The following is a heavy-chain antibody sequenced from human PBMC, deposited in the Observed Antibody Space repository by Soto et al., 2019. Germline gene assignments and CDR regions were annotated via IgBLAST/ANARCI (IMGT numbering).Heavy chain of an antibody. Sequence: ASVKVSCKASGYSFTSLDINWVRQTAGQGLEWMGWMQPSTGRTGYTQKFQGRVTMTRDTSINTAYMELTTLTSDDTAFYYCARGVSAGVDYWGQGTLVTVSS. CDR2: MQPSTGRT. J-gene: IGHJ4*02. D-gene: IGHD1-26*01. CDR3: ARGVSAGVDY. CDR1: GYSFTSLD. V-gene: IGHV1-8*01.